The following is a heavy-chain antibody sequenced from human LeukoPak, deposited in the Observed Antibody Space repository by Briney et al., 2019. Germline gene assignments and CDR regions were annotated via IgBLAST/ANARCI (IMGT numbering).Heavy chain of an antibody. V-gene: IGHV3-53*01. CDR3: AKDGRRDGYNSGAFDI. D-gene: IGHD5-24*01. CDR1: GLTVSSNY. Sequence: GGSLRLSCAASGLTVSSNYMSWVRQAPGKGLEWVSVIYSGGSTYYADSVKGRFTISRDNSEKTLYLEMNSLRDEDTAVYYCAKDGRRDGYNSGAFDIWGQGTMVTVSS. J-gene: IGHJ3*02. CDR2: IYSGGST.